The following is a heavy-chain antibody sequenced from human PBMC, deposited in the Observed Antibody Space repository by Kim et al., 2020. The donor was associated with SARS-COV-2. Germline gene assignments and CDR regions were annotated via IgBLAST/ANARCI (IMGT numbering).Heavy chain of an antibody. J-gene: IGHJ3*02. CDR2: IYYSGST. V-gene: IGHV4-59*13. CDR1: GGSISSYY. Sequence: SETLSLTCTVSGGSISSYYWSWIRQPPGKGLEWIGYIYYSGSTNYNPSLKVRVTISVDTSKNQFSLKLSSLTAAATAVYYCARADNEFGYGSGWLPYQYAFDIWGQGTMVTVSS. D-gene: IGHD6-19*01. CDR3: ARADNEFGYGSGWLPYQYAFDI.